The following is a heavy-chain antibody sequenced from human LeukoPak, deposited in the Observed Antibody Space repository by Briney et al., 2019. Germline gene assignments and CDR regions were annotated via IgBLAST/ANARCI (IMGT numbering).Heavy chain of an antibody. CDR3: ARGSSSWYLRWFDP. J-gene: IGHJ5*02. CDR2: FIPIFGTA. D-gene: IGHD6-13*01. V-gene: IGHV1-69*06. CDR1: GGTFSSYA. Sequence: SVKVSCKASGGTFSSYAISWVPQAPGQGLEWMGGFIPIFGTANYAQKFQGRVTITADKSTSTAYMELSSLRSEDTAVYYCARGSSSWYLRWFDPWGQGTLVTVSS.